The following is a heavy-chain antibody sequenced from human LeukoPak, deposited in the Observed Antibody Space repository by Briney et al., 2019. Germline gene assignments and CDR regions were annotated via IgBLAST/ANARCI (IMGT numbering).Heavy chain of an antibody. CDR3: ARDRLGFWSGYQPFDY. Sequence: PGGSPRLSCAASGFTFSSYWMSWVRQAPGKGLEWVANIKQDGSEKYYVDSVKGRFTISRDNAKNSLYLQMNSLRAEDTAVYYCARDRLGFWSGYQPFDYWGQGTLVTVSS. D-gene: IGHD3-3*01. J-gene: IGHJ4*02. CDR1: GFTFSSYW. CDR2: IKQDGSEK. V-gene: IGHV3-7*01.